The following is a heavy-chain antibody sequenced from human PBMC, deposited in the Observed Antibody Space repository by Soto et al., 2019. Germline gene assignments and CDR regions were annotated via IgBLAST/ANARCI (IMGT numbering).Heavy chain of an antibody. J-gene: IGHJ6*02. V-gene: IGHV3-53*01. CDR3: ERSMLSYGMDV. CDR2: IYSGGST. D-gene: IGHD2-8*01. CDR1: GFTVSSNY. Sequence: GGSLRLSCAASGFTVSSNYMSWVRQAPGKGLEWVSVIYSGGSTYYADSVKGRFTISRDNSKNTLYLQMNSLRAEDTAVYFCERSMLSYGMDVWGQGTTVTVYS.